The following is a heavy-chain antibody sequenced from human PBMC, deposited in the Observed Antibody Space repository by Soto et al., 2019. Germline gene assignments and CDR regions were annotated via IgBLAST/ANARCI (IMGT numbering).Heavy chain of an antibody. J-gene: IGHJ5*02. CDR3: ARRNHGNPKGNWFDP. Sequence: PSETMSLTCTVSGGSISSYYWSWIRQPAGKGLEWIGRIYTSGSTNYNPSLKSRVTMSVDTSKNQFSLKLSSVTAADTAVYYCARRNHGNPKGNWFDPWGQGTLVTVSS. CDR1: GGSISSYY. V-gene: IGHV4-4*07. CDR2: IYTSGST. D-gene: IGHD4-17*01.